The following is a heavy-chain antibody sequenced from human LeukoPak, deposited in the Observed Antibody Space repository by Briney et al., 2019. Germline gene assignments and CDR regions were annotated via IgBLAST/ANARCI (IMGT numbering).Heavy chain of an antibody. D-gene: IGHD6-13*01. V-gene: IGHV1-69*13. CDR3: ARGPPGYPFDY. J-gene: IGHJ4*02. Sequence: GASVTVSCKASGGTFSSYAISWVRQAPGQGLEWMGGIIPIFGTANYAQKFQGRVTITADESTSTAYMELSSLRSEDTAVYYCARGPPGYPFDYWGQGTLVTVSS. CDR1: GGTFSSYA. CDR2: IIPIFGTA.